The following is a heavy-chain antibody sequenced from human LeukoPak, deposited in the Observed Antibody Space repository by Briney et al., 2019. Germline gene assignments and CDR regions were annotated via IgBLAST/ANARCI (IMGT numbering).Heavy chain of an antibody. Sequence: GGSLRLSCAAPGFTFSSYWMTWVRQAPEKGLEWVANIKPDGSVGYYVDSVRGRFIISRDNAGNSLYLQMNSLRVEDTAVYYCTLNLVAAAGDHCGQGTLVIVSS. V-gene: IGHV3-7*01. CDR1: GFTFSSYW. J-gene: IGHJ4*02. D-gene: IGHD6-13*01. CDR2: IKPDGSVG. CDR3: TLNLVAAAGDH.